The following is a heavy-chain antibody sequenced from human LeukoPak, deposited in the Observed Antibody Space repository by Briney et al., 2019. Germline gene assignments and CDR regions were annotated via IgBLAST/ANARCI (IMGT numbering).Heavy chain of an antibody. CDR2: IIPICGTA. Sequence: SVKVSCKASGGTFSSYAISWVRQASGQGLEWMGGIIPICGTANYAQKFQGRVTITADESTSTAYMELSSLRSEDTAVYYCARGGGYATVYYYYMDVWGKGTTVTVSS. V-gene: IGHV1-69*01. D-gene: IGHD6-25*01. CDR1: GGTFSSYA. J-gene: IGHJ6*03. CDR3: ARGGGYATVYYYYMDV.